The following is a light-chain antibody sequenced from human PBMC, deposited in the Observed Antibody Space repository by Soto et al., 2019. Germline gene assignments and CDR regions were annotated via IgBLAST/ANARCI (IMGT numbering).Light chain of an antibody. CDR3: QSYDSSLSVKRV. J-gene: IGLJ1*01. Sequence: QSVLTQPPSVSGAPGQRVTISCTGSSSNIGAGYDVHWCQQLPGTGPKLLIYGNSNRPSGVPDRFSGSKSGTSASLAITGLQAEDEADYYCQSYDSSLSVKRVFGTGTKVTVL. CDR1: SSNIGAGYD. CDR2: GNS. V-gene: IGLV1-40*01.